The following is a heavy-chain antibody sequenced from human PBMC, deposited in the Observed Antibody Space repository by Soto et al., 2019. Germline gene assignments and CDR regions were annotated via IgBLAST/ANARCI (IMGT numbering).Heavy chain of an antibody. J-gene: IGHJ3*01. V-gene: IGHV5-51*01. Sequence: GESLKSSGEGCGYRFTSYLSGWVRQLTGKGLEWMGIIYPGDSDTRYSPSFQGQVTISADKSISTAYLQWSSLKASDTAMYYCARHPPGYYDSSAYLWGQGTMVTV. D-gene: IGHD3-22*01. CDR3: ARHPPGYYDSSAYL. CDR2: IYPGDSDT. CDR1: GYRFTSYL.